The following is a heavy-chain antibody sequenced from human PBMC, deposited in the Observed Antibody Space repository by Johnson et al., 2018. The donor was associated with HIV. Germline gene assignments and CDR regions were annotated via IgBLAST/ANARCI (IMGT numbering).Heavy chain of an antibody. D-gene: IGHD4-23*01. CDR1: GFTFNSYG. CDR3: ANLGDYSGINGFDI. V-gene: IGHV3-7*01. CDR2: MNQGSEK. Sequence: VQLVESGGGVVQPGRSLRLSCGASGFTFNSYGMHWVRQAPGKGLEWVASMNQGSEKYYVDSVKGRFTISRDNAKNSLYLQMNSLRLEDTAVYYCANLGDYSGINGFDIWGQGTMVTVSS. J-gene: IGHJ3*02.